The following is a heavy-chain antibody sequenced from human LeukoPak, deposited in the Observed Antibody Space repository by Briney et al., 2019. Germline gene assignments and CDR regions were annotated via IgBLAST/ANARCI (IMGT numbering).Heavy chain of an antibody. CDR3: ARDSGLTTGPFDI. D-gene: IGHD1-14*01. CDR2: IYISGST. Sequence: SETLSLTCTVSGGSISSHYWSWIRQPAGKGLEWIGRIYISGSTTYSPSLKSRLTLSLDTSKNQFSLNLSSVTAADTAVYYCARDSGLTTGPFDIWDQGTMVTVSS. V-gene: IGHV4-4*07. CDR1: GGSISSHY. J-gene: IGHJ3*02.